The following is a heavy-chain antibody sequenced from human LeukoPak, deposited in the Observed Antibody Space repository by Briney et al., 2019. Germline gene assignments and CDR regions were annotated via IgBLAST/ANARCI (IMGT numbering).Heavy chain of an antibody. CDR3: ARDLYGVSHDY. D-gene: IGHD4-17*01. J-gene: IGHJ4*02. V-gene: IGHV3-53*01. Sequence: TGGSLRLSCAASGFTVSSNYMNWVRQAPGKGLEWVSVIYSSGSTYYADSVKGRFTISRDNSKNTLYLQMNSLRAEDTAVYYCARDLYGVSHDYWGQGTLVTVSS. CDR1: GFTVSSNY. CDR2: IYSSGST.